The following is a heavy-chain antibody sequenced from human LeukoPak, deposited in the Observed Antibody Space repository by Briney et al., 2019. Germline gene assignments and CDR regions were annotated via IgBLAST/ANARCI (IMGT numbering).Heavy chain of an antibody. J-gene: IGHJ4*02. CDR2: ISRNGGSI. D-gene: IGHD2-2*01. Sequence: PGGSLRLSCAVSGFIFDDYAMHWVRQAPGKGLEWVSGISRNGGSIGYADSVRGRVTISRNNARDSLYLEMNSLRPEDTAFYYCAKDSGDCRSTSCPPDFWGQGTLVTVPS. CDR1: GFIFDDYA. V-gene: IGHV3-9*01. CDR3: AKDSGDCRSTSCPPDF.